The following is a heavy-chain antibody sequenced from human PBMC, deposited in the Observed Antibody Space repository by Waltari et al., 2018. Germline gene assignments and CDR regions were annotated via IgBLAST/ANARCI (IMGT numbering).Heavy chain of an antibody. V-gene: IGHV1-8*02. D-gene: IGHD3-3*01. CDR1: GGTFSSYA. CDR3: ARSATIFDY. J-gene: IGHJ4*02. CDR2: MNPNSGNT. Sequence: QVQLVQSGAEVKKPGSSVKVSCKASGGTFSSYAINWVRQATGQGLEWMGWMNPNSGNTGYAQKFQGRVTMTRNTSISTAYMELSSLRSEDTAVYYCARSATIFDYWGQGTLVTVSS.